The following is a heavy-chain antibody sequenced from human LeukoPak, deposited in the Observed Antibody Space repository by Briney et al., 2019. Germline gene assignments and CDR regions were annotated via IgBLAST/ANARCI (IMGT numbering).Heavy chain of an antibody. V-gene: IGHV3-30*02. CDR2: IRYDGSNK. J-gene: IGHJ4*02. CDR1: GFTFSSYG. CDR3: AKDCLAWDSSSWNFDY. D-gene: IGHD6-13*01. Sequence: PGGSLRLSCAACGFTFSSYGMHWVRQAPGKGLEWVAFIRYDGSNKYYADSVKGRFTISRDNSKNTLYLQMNSLRAEDTAVYYCAKDCLAWDSSSWNFDYWGQGTLVTVSS.